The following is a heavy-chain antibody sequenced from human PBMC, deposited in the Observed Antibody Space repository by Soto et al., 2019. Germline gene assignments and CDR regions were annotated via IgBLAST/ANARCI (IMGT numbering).Heavy chain of an antibody. CDR2: IYYSGST. Sequence: SGTLSLTCAVSGGSISNSNYYWAWIRQSPGKRLEWIASIYYSGSTYYRTSFKSRVTISAATSKNKFSLKLRFVTAADPAKYYCTRHSTNISGDDWGQGNTVTVYS. D-gene: IGHD1-20*01. V-gene: IGHV4-39*01. CDR1: GGSISNSNYY. CDR3: TRHSTNISGDD. J-gene: IGHJ6*02.